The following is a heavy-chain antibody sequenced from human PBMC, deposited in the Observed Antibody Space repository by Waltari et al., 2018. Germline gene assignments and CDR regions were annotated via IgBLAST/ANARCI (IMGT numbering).Heavy chain of an antibody. D-gene: IGHD2-21*02. Sequence: QVQLQESGPGLVKASETLSLTCTVSGVSMNGYLWHWIRQSPGKGLGWIGYIVYIGITDSDPSLKSRVTMSVDTFKSQFSLRLTSVTSEDTAFYYCAREIYGGNSRPFDFWGQGALVTVSS. CDR3: AREIYGGNSRPFDF. CDR1: GVSMNGYL. V-gene: IGHV4-59*01. CDR2: IVYIGIT. J-gene: IGHJ4*02.